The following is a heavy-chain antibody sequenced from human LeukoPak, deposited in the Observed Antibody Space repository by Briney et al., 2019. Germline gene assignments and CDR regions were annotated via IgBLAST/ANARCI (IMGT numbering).Heavy chain of an antibody. Sequence: PGGSLRLSCAASGFTFSSYAMRWVRQAPGKGLVWVSRINRDGSTISYAESVKGRFTISRDNAKNTVYLQMNSLRVEDTAVYYCAKDEGNYYDSGGSYLMRSYMDVWGKGTTVTVSS. D-gene: IGHD3-22*01. V-gene: IGHV3-74*01. J-gene: IGHJ6*03. CDR3: AKDEGNYYDSGGSYLMRSYMDV. CDR2: INRDGSTI. CDR1: GFTFSSYA.